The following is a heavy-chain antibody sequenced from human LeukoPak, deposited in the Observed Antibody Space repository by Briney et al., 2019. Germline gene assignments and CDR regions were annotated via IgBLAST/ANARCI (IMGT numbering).Heavy chain of an antibody. CDR3: AELGITMIGGV. CDR1: GFTFSNYN. CDR2: ITLSRTTI. J-gene: IGHJ6*04. Sequence: SGGSLRLSCAASGFTFSNYNMHWVRQAPGKGVEWISYITLSRTTIYSADSVKGRFTISRDNAKNSLYLQMNSLRAEDTAVYYCAELGITMIGGVWGKGTTVTISS. D-gene: IGHD3-10*02. V-gene: IGHV3-48*04.